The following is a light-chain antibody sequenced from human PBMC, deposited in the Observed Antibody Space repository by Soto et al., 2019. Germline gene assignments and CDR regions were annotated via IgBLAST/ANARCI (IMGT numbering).Light chain of an antibody. CDR2: GVS. Sequence: TQSPGTLSLSPGERATISCRASQSVCRGCLAWYQQKSGQAPRLLSFGVSNRATGIPDRFSGSGSGTDFTLTISRLEPEDFAVYFCQQYGTSPPLTFGGGTRVDI. V-gene: IGKV3-20*01. J-gene: IGKJ4*01. CDR3: QQYGTSPPLT. CDR1: QSVCRGC.